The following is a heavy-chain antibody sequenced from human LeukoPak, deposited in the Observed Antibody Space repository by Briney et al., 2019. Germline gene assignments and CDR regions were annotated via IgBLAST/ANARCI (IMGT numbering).Heavy chain of an antibody. V-gene: IGHV4-39*01. Sequence: PSETLSLTCTVSGGSISSSSYYWGWIRQPPGKGLEWIGTMYYSGSTYYGPSLKSRVTIFVDTSKNQFSLKLSSVTAADTAVYYCARRGLEYSSGWYADYWGQGTLVTVSS. D-gene: IGHD6-19*01. CDR2: MYYSGST. CDR1: GGSISSSSYY. CDR3: ARRGLEYSSGWYADY. J-gene: IGHJ4*02.